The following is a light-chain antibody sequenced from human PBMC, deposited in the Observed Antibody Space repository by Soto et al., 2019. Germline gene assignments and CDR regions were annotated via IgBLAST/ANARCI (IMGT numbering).Light chain of an antibody. Sequence: EIVLTQSPGTLSLSLGERATLSCRASQSVTSTYLAWYQQKPGQAPRLLIYGASSRATGIPDRFSGSGSGTDFTLTISRPEPEDFAVYYCQQYGSSPWMFGQGTKVEIK. J-gene: IGKJ1*01. CDR1: QSVTSTY. CDR3: QQYGSSPWM. CDR2: GAS. V-gene: IGKV3-20*01.